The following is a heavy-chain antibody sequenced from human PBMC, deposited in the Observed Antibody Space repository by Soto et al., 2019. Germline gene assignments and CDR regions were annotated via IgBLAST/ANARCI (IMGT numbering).Heavy chain of an antibody. J-gene: IGHJ4*02. CDR2: INHSGST. D-gene: IGHD6-13*01. CDR3: ARGSSSWYLFDY. V-gene: IGHV4-34*01. Sequence: KASETLSLTCAVYGGSFSGYYWGWIRQPPGKGLEWIGEINHSGSTNYNPSLKSRVTISVDTSKNQFSLKLSSVTAADTAVYYCARGSSSWYLFDYWGQGTLVTVSS. CDR1: GGSFSGYY.